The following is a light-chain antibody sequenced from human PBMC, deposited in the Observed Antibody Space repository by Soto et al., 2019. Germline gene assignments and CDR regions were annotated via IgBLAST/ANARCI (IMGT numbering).Light chain of an antibody. Sequence: QSVLTQPPSASGTPGQRVTISCSGSSSNIGVNAVNWYVKLPGTAPKLLIYSDNQRPSGIPDRFSGSKSGTSASLAISGLQSEDEAEYYCAAWDDSLNGPMFGGGTKVTVL. CDR1: SSNIGVNA. V-gene: IGLV1-44*01. J-gene: IGLJ3*02. CDR2: SDN. CDR3: AAWDDSLNGPM.